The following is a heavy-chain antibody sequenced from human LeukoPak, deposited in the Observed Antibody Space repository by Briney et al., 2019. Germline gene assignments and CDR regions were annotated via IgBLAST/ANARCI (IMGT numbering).Heavy chain of an antibody. CDR1: GGSISSYY. CDR3: ARQGWAPGEPDSGSYSTDYYGMDV. CDR2: IYYSGST. V-gene: IGHV4-59*08. Sequence: SETLSLTCTVSGGSISSYYWSWIRQPPGKGLEWIGYIYYSGSTNYNPSLKSRVTISVDTSKNQFSLKLSSVTAADTAVYYCARQGWAPGEPDSGSYSTDYYGMDVWGQGTTVTVSS. D-gene: IGHD1-26*01. J-gene: IGHJ6*02.